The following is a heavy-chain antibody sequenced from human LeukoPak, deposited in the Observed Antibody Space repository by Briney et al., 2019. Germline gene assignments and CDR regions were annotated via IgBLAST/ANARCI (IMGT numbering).Heavy chain of an antibody. J-gene: IGHJ6*02. CDR1: GYTFTSYD. CDR3: AQGITMVRGVTYYYYGMDV. V-gene: IGHV1-8*01. CDR2: MNPNSGNT. D-gene: IGHD3-10*01. Sequence: ASVKVSCKASGYTFTSYDINWVRQATGQELEWMGWMNPNSGNTGYAQKFQGRVTMTRNTSISTAYMELSSLRSEDTAVYYCAQGITMVRGVTYYYYGMDVWGQGTTVTVSS.